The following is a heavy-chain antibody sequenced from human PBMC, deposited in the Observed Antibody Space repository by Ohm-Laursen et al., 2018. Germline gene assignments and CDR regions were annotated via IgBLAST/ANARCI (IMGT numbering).Heavy chain of an antibody. D-gene: IGHD3-22*01. CDR3: ARDSAYYYDSSGYYEAYYYYGMDV. CDR2: IYYSGST. V-gene: IGHV4-59*01. J-gene: IGHJ6*02. Sequence: SDTLSLTCIVSGGSISSYYWSWIRQPPGKGLEWIGYIYYSGSTNYNPSLKSRVTISVDTSKNQFSLKLSSVTAADTAVYYCARDSAYYYDSSGYYEAYYYYGMDVWGQGTTVTVSS. CDR1: GGSISSYY.